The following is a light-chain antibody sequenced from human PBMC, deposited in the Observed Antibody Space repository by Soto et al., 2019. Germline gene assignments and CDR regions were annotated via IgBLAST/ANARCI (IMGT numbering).Light chain of an antibody. CDR1: QSVSTY. V-gene: IGKV3-11*01. CDR3: QQRSNWPHT. CDR2: DAS. J-gene: IGKJ2*01. Sequence: EIVLPQSPTTLSLSPGERATLYCRASQSVSTYLAWYQQKPGQAPGLLIYDASNRATGIPARFSGSGSGTDFTLTISSLEPEDFAVYYCQQRSNWPHTFGQGTKLEIK.